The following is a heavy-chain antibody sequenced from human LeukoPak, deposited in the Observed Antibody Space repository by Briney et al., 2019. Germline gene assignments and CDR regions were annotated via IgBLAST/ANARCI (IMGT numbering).Heavy chain of an antibody. CDR3: ARVRPRGRNCYPYY. J-gene: IGHJ4*02. Sequence: PSETLSLTCGVSGESISIGYYWGWIRQPPGKGLEWIGYMYQSETTYYNPSLKSRVTISAYTSKHQFSLKLSSVTAAPTAMFLCARVRPRGRNCYPYYCGQGTLVTVSS. CDR2: MYQSETT. V-gene: IGHV4-38-2*01. D-gene: IGHD3-16*01. CDR1: GESISIGYY.